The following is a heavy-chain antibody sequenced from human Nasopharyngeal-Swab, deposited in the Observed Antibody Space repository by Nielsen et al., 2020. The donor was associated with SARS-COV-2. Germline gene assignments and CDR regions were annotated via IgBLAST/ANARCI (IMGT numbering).Heavy chain of an antibody. V-gene: IGHV4-59*08. Sequence: SETLSLTCSVSGGSISSYYWSWIRQTPGTGLEYIGYIYYTGSTNYNPSLKSRVTISVDTSKNQFSLKLSSVTAADTAVYYCARLALGYCTNGVCYQGFDPWGQGTLVTVSS. CDR3: ARLALGYCTNGVCYQGFDP. CDR2: IYYTGST. D-gene: IGHD2-8*01. J-gene: IGHJ5*02. CDR1: GGSISSYY.